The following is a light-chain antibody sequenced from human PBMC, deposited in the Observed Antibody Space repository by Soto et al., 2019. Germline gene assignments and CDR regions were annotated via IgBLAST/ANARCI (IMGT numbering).Light chain of an antibody. Sequence: QSVLTQPPSVSGARGQRVTISCTGSGANIGAGYNVHWYQQLPGTAPKLLIYGNSNRPSGVPDRFSGSKSGTSASLAITGLHAEDEADYYCQSYDSSLSGFVVFGGGTKLTVL. CDR2: GNS. V-gene: IGLV1-40*01. CDR1: GANIGAGYN. CDR3: QSYDSSLSGFVV. J-gene: IGLJ2*01.